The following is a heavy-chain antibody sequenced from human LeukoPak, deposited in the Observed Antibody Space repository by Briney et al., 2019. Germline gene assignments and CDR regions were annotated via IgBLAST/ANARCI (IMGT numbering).Heavy chain of an antibody. Sequence: PGGSLRLSCAASGFTFSSYAMSWIRQAPGKGLEWVSAISDRGVRTDYANSVRGRFTISRDDSRNTVYLQMNSLTAEDTALYYCAKDSVLPGHTVRAPYALDVWGPGTTVTVSS. V-gene: IGHV3-23*01. CDR2: ISDRGVRT. CDR3: AKDSVLPGHTVRAPYALDV. CDR1: GFTFSSYA. J-gene: IGHJ6*02.